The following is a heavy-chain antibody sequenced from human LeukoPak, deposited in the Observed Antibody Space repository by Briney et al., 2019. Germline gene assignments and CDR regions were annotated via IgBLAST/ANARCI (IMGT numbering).Heavy chain of an antibody. CDR2: IYPGDSDT. V-gene: IGHV5-51*01. Sequence: GESLKISCKGSGYSFTSYWIGWVRQMPGKGLEWMGIIYPGDSDTRYSPSFQGQVTISADKSISTAYLQWSSLKASDTAMYYCARPQTRRYCSSTSCSLDAFDIWGPGTMVTVSS. J-gene: IGHJ3*02. D-gene: IGHD2-2*01. CDR1: GYSFTSYW. CDR3: ARPQTRRYCSSTSCSLDAFDI.